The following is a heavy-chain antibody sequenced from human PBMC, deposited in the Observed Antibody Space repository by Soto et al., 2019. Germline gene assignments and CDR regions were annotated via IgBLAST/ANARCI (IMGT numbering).Heavy chain of an antibody. CDR3: ARQVLDYVWGSYRYYYFDY. CDR1: GGSISSSSYY. J-gene: IGHJ4*02. V-gene: IGHV4-39*01. Sequence: QLQLQESGPGLVKPSETLSLTCTVSGGSISSSSYYWGWIRQPPGKGLEWIGSIYYSGSTYYNPSLKSRVTISVDTPKNQCSLKRSSVTAADTAVYYCARQVLDYVWGSYRYYYFDYWGQGTLVTVSS. D-gene: IGHD3-16*02. CDR2: IYYSGST.